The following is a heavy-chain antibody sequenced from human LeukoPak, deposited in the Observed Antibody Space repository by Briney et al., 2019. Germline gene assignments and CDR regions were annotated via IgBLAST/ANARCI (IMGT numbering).Heavy chain of an antibody. D-gene: IGHD3-16*02. V-gene: IGHV1-2*02. Sequence: ASVKVSCKASGYTFTGYYMHWVRQAPGQGLEWMGWINPNSGGTNYAQKLQGRVTMTRDTSISTAYMELSRLRSDDTAVYYCAREQTYYDYVWGSYPIFDPWGQGTLVTVSS. CDR3: AREQTYYDYVWGSYPIFDP. J-gene: IGHJ5*02. CDR1: GYTFTGYY. CDR2: INPNSGGT.